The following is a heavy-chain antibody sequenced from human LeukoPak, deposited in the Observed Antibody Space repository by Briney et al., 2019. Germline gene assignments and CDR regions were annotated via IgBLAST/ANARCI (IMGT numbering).Heavy chain of an antibody. D-gene: IGHD3-10*01. CDR1: GYSFTKYW. CDR2: IYPGDSDT. V-gene: IGHV5-51*01. Sequence: GESLKISCKGSGYSFTKYWIACVRQMPGKGLEWMGIIYPGDSDTTYNPSFRGQVTISADRSINTAYLQWNTLKASDTAIYYCARPVSGSGSLNWFDRWGQGTLVTVSS. CDR3: ARPVSGSGSLNWFDR. J-gene: IGHJ5*02.